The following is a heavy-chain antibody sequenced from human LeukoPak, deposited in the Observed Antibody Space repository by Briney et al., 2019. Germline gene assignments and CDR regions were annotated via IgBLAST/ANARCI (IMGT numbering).Heavy chain of an antibody. CDR3: TRGKEWLVRRGETNYYYYGMDV. J-gene: IGHJ6*02. CDR1: GDSVSSKTAA. CDR2: TYYRSKWYF. D-gene: IGHD6-19*01. Sequence: RSQTLSLTCAISGDSVSSKTAAWSWIRQSPSRGLEWLGRTYYRSKWYFDHALSVKSRITINPDTSKNQFSLQLNSVTPEDTAVYYCTRGKEWLVRRGETNYYYYGMDVWGQGTTVTVSS. V-gene: IGHV6-1*01.